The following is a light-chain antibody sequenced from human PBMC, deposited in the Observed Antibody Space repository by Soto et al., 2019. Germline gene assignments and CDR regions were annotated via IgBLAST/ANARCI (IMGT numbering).Light chain of an antibody. CDR2: DVN. CDR1: SSDVGGYNY. Sequence: QSALTQPPSASGSPGQSVTISCTGTSSDVGGYNYVSWYQQHPGKAPKVMIYDVNKRPSGVPDRFSGSKSGNTASLTVSGLQAEDEGDYYCAAWDDSLSGPLFGGGTQLTVL. V-gene: IGLV2-8*01. CDR3: AAWDDSLSGPL. J-gene: IGLJ2*01.